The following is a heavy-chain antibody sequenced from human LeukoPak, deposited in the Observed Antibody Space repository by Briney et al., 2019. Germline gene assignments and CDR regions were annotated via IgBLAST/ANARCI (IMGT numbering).Heavy chain of an antibody. CDR2: INHSGST. Sequence: ASETLSLTRAVYGGSFSGYYWSWIRQPPGKGLEWIGEINHSGSTNYNPSLKSRVTISVDTSKNQFSLKLSSVTAADTAVYYCASLHTVTTSYYYYGMDVWGQGTTVTVSS. CDR1: GGSFSGYY. J-gene: IGHJ6*02. CDR3: ASLHTVTTSYYYYGMDV. D-gene: IGHD4-11*01. V-gene: IGHV4-34*01.